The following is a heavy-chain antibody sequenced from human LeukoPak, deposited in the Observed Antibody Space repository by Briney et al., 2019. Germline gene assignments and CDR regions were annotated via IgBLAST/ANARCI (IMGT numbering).Heavy chain of an antibody. Sequence: GGSLRLSCAASGFTFDDYAMHWVRQAPGEGLEWVSGISWNSGSIGYADSVKGRFTISRDNAKNSLYLQMNSLRDEDTALYYCAKDKAPIVATDYYYYGMDVWGQGTTVTVSS. D-gene: IGHD5-12*01. CDR2: ISWNSGSI. J-gene: IGHJ6*02. CDR1: GFTFDDYA. V-gene: IGHV3-9*01. CDR3: AKDKAPIVATDYYYYGMDV.